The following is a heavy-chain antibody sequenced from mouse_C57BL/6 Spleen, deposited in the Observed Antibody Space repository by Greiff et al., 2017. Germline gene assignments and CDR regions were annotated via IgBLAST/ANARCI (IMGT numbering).Heavy chain of an antibody. J-gene: IGHJ2*01. Sequence: QVQLQQSGAELVRPGASVTLSCKASGYTFTDYEMHWVKQTPVHGLEWIGAIDPETGGTAYNQKFKGKAILTADKSSSTAYMELRSLTSEDSAVYYCTRRGFTTVVATDYWGQGTTLTVSS. CDR3: TRRGFTTVVATDY. D-gene: IGHD1-1*01. V-gene: IGHV1-15*01. CDR2: IDPETGGT. CDR1: GYTFTDYE.